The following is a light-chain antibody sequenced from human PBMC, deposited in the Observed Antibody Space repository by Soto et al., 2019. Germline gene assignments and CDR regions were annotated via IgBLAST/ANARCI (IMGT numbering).Light chain of an antibody. CDR1: QSISSW. V-gene: IGKV1-5*03. CDR2: KAS. J-gene: IGKJ4*01. CDR3: QQYESFPLT. Sequence: DIQMTQSPSTLSASVGDRVTITCRASQSISSWLAWYQQKPGTAPKLLIYKASSLQSGVPSRFSGSGSGTDFTLTISSLQPEDIATYYCQQYESFPLTFGGGTKVDIK.